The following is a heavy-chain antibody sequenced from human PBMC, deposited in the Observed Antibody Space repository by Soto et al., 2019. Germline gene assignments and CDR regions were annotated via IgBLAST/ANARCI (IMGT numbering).Heavy chain of an antibody. Sequence: EVQLLESGGGLVQPGGSLRLSCVGSGFPFSNYAMTWVRQAPGEGLEWVSVISGSGNNTYQADAVKGRFTISRDNSKNTLYLQLSSLRAEDSAVYFCAKVTVPFLEWVARYYFDYWGQGTLVTVSS. CDR3: AKVTVPFLEWVARYYFDY. CDR2: ISGSGNNT. J-gene: IGHJ4*02. CDR1: GFPFSNYA. D-gene: IGHD3-3*02. V-gene: IGHV3-23*01.